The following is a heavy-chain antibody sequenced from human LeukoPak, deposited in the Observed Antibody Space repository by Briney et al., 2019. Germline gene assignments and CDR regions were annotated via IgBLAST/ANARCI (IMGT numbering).Heavy chain of an antibody. CDR1: GFAFSGHG. J-gene: IGHJ4*02. CDR2: IKSKTDGGTT. Sequence: PGMSLRLSCAATGFAFSGHGMHWVRQAPGKGLEWVGRIKSKTDGGTTDYAAPVKGRFTISRDDSKNTLYLQMNSLKTEDAAVYYCARQQLVFDCWGQGTLVTVSS. D-gene: IGHD6-13*01. CDR3: ARQQLVFDC. V-gene: IGHV3-15*01.